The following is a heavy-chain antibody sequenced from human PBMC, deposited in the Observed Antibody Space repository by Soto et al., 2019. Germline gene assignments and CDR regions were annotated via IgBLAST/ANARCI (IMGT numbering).Heavy chain of an antibody. CDR3: ARGQSYDFWSGYYANWFDP. CDR2: IYYSGST. D-gene: IGHD3-3*01. CDR1: GGSVSSGSYY. Sequence: SETLSLTCTVSGGSVSSGSYYWSRIRQPPGKGLEWIGYIYYSGSTNYNPSLKSRVTISVDTSKNQFSLKLSSVTAADTAVYYCARGQSYDFWSGYYANWFDPWGQGTLVTVSS. V-gene: IGHV4-61*01. J-gene: IGHJ5*02.